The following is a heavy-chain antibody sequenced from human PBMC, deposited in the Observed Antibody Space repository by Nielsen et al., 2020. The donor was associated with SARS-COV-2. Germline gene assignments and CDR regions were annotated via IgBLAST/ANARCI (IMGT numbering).Heavy chain of an antibody. D-gene: IGHD5-24*01. CDR1: GFTFDDYA. V-gene: IGHV3-9*01. CDR2: ISWNSGSI. J-gene: IGHJ6*02. CDR3: AKDIRMATIGSGYYYGMDV. Sequence: GGSLRLSCAASGFTFDDYAMHWVRQAPGKGLEWVSGISWNSGSIGYADSVKGRFTISRDNAKNSLYLQMNSLRAEDTALYYCAKDIRMATIGSGYYYGMDVWGQGTTVTVSS.